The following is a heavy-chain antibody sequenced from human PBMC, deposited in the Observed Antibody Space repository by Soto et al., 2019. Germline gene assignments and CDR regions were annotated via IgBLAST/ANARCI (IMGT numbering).Heavy chain of an antibody. CDR1: GGTFSSYA. J-gene: IGHJ6*02. CDR2: IIPIFGTA. Sequence: GASVKVSCKASGGTFSSYAISWVRQAPGQGLEWMGGIIPIFGTANYAQKFQGRVTITADESTSTAYMELSSLRSEDTAVYYCARDLSTDFWSGYWAPATGYYGMDVWGQGTTVTVS. D-gene: IGHD3-3*01. V-gene: IGHV1-69*13. CDR3: ARDLSTDFWSGYWAPATGYYGMDV.